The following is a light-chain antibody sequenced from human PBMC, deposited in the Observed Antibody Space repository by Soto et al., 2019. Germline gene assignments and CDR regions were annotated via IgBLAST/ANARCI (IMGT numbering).Light chain of an antibody. Sequence: ALTQPASVSGSPGQSITISCTGTSSDVGGYNYVSWYQQHPGKAPKLMIYEVSNRPSGVSNRFSGSKSGNTASLTISGLXAEDEADYYCSSYTSSSTSYVFGTGTKVTVL. CDR1: SSDVGGYNY. CDR2: EVS. CDR3: SSYTSSSTSYV. J-gene: IGLJ1*01. V-gene: IGLV2-14*01.